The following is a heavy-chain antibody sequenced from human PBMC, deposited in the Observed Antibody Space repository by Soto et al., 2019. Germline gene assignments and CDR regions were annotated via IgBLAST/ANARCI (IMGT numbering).Heavy chain of an antibody. CDR1: GGSMSEYF. CDR2: VYYLGST. CDR3: ARDGYDGSGGPYPAY. V-gene: IGHV4-59*01. Sequence: SETLSLTCSVSGGSMSEYFWSWIRQSPERGLEWIGYVYYLGSTDYNPSLKSRVTISVDTSKRQFSLRLSSVTAADAAIYYCARDGYDGSGGPYPAYWGPGIQVTVSS. D-gene: IGHD3-10*01. J-gene: IGHJ4*02.